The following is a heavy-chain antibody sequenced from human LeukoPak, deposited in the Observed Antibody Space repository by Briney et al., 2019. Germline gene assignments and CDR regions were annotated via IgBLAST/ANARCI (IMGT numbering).Heavy chain of an antibody. Sequence: SETLSLTCTVSGGSISSYYWSWLRQPPGKGLGWIGYIYYSGSTNYNPSLKSRVTISVDTSKNQFSLKLSSVTAADTAVYYCAGPQRGYCSGGSCYSRYYYYYMDVWGKGTTVTVSS. CDR3: AGPQRGYCSGGSCYSRYYYYYMDV. CDR2: IYYSGST. V-gene: IGHV4-59*12. CDR1: GGSISSYY. D-gene: IGHD2-15*01. J-gene: IGHJ6*03.